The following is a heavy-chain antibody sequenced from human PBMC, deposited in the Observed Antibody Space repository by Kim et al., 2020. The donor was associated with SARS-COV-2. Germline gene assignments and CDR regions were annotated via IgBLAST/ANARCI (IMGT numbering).Heavy chain of an antibody. CDR3: ARSLGRSGYSAY. CDR1: GGSFSGYY. Sequence: SETLSLTCAVYGGSFSGYYWSWVRQPPGKGLEWIGEINHSGSTNYNPSLKSRATISVDTSKNQFSLKLSSVTAADTAVYYCARSLGRSGYSAYWGQGTLV. D-gene: IGHD3-22*01. CDR2: INHSGST. V-gene: IGHV4-34*01. J-gene: IGHJ4*02.